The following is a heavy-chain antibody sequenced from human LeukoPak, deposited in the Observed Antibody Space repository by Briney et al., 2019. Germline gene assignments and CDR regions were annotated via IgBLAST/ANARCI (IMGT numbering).Heavy chain of an antibody. Sequence: KSSETLSLTCAVYGGSFSGYYWSWIRQPPGKGLEWIGEINHSGSTNYNPSLKSRVTISVDTSKNQFSLKLSSVTAADTAVYYCAMRDGYNSRRFQHWGQGTLVTVSS. CDR1: GGSFSGYY. CDR2: INHSGST. V-gene: IGHV4-34*01. CDR3: AMRDGYNSRRFQH. J-gene: IGHJ1*01. D-gene: IGHD5-24*01.